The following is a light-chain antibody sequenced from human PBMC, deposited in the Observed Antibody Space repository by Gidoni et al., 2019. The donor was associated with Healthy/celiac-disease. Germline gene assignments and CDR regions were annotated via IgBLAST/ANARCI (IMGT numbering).Light chain of an antibody. J-gene: IGLJ1*01. CDR3: CSYAGSSTYV. CDR2: EVS. Sequence: QSALTQPASVSGSPGQSLTISCTGTSSDVGSYNLVSWYQQHPGKAPKLMIYEVSKRPSGVSNRFSGAKSGNAASLTISGLQAEDEADYYCCSYAGSSTYVFGSGTDVTVL. V-gene: IGLV2-23*02. CDR1: SSDVGSYNL.